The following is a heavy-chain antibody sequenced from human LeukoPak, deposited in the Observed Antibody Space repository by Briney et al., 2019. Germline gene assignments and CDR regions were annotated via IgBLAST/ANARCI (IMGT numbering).Heavy chain of an antibody. V-gene: IGHV3-23*01. D-gene: IGHD2-21*01. CDR3: AKHFFDRRDSRTTAPFHN. CDR1: GFSFTNYA. J-gene: IGHJ4*02. CDR2: ISGRGDNT. Sequence: GGSLRLSCAASGFSFTNYAMTWVRQAPGKGLEWVSSISGRGDNTHYADSVERRFTISRDNYKKTLYLQMDSLRADTTTVYHWAKHFFDRRDSRTTAPFHNWGQGTLVTVSA.